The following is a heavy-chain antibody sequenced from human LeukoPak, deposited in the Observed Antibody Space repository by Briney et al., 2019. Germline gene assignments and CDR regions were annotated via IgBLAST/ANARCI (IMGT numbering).Heavy chain of an antibody. V-gene: IGHV3-23*01. J-gene: IGHJ4*02. CDR1: GFTFSSYT. CDR3: ARKPSSGWYVVDAYYFDQ. Sequence: GGSLRLSCAASGFTFSSYTMNWVRQAPGKGLEWVSGISDSGEKRYYADAVKGRFTISRDNFKNTLYLQMNSLRVEDTAVYYCARKPSSGWYVVDAYYFDQWGQGTLVTVSS. D-gene: IGHD6-19*01. CDR2: ISDSGEKR.